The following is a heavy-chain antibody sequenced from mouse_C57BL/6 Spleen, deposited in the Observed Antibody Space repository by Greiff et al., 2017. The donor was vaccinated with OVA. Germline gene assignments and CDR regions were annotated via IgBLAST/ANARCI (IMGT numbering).Heavy chain of an antibody. CDR3: ARNGMITTRYAMDY. J-gene: IGHJ4*01. CDR1: GFSLTSYG. CDR2: IWSGGST. D-gene: IGHD2-4*01. V-gene: IGHV2-2*01. Sequence: QVQLKESGPGLVQPSQSLSITCTVSGFSLTSYGVHWVRQSPGKGLEWLGVIWSGGSTDYNAAFISRLSISKDNSKSQVFFKMNSLQADDTAIYYCARNGMITTRYAMDYWGQGTSVTVSS.